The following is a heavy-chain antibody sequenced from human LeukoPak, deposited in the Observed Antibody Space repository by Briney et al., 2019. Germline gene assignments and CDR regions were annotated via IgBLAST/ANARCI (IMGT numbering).Heavy chain of an antibody. D-gene: IGHD2-15*01. CDR1: GFTFSNAW. Sequence: GGSLRLSCAASGFTFSNAWMSWVRQAPGKGLEWVAVISYDGSNKYYADSVKGRFTISRDNSKNTLYLQMNSLRAEDTAVYYCARDAPALYCSGGSCYSASWFDPWGQGTLVTVSS. CDR2: ISYDGSNK. V-gene: IGHV3-30-3*01. J-gene: IGHJ5*02. CDR3: ARDAPALYCSGGSCYSASWFDP.